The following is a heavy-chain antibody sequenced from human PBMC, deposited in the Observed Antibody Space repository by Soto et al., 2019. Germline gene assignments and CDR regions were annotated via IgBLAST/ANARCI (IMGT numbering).Heavy chain of an antibody. CDR1: GFTFSDYW. J-gene: IGHJ5*02. CDR2: ITSDGSIT. Sequence: RLSCAASGFTFSDYWMHWVRQAPGKGLVWVSHITSDGSITRYADSVKGRFTISRDNAKNTLYLQVNSLRAEDTAVYYCTRGRYCTSSSCYNSRFDPWGQGTLVTVSS. CDR3: TRGRYCTSSSCYNSRFDP. V-gene: IGHV3-74*01. D-gene: IGHD2-2*02.